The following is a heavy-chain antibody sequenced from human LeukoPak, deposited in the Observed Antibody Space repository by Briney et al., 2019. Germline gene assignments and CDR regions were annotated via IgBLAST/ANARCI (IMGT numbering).Heavy chain of an antibody. V-gene: IGHV3-7*01. CDR1: GFTVGSNW. J-gene: IGHJ5*02. CDR3: VRGDSSSGWWFDP. Sequence: GGSLRLSCAASGFTVGSNWMSWVRQAAGKGLEWVANINPDGSTKLYVGSGKGRFTISRDNAKNSLHLEMNSLRDEDTAVYYCVRGDSSSGWWFDPWGQGTRVTVSS. D-gene: IGHD6-13*01. CDR2: INPDGSTK.